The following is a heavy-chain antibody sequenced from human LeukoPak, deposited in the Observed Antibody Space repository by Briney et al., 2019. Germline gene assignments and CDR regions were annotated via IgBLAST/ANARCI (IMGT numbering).Heavy chain of an antibody. CDR2: IKEDVGVK. Sequence: PGGSLRLSCVASEFTFSAFWMSWVRQAPGKGLEWVANIKEDVGVKNHADSMEGRFSISRDNARSSLYLQMNSLRAEDTAVYYCVRDSDYQRNSGGRYVHYGALDIWGHGTMVTVSS. CDR3: VRDSDYQRNSGGRYVHYGALDI. V-gene: IGHV3-7*01. D-gene: IGHD2-21*01. J-gene: IGHJ3*02. CDR1: EFTFSAFW.